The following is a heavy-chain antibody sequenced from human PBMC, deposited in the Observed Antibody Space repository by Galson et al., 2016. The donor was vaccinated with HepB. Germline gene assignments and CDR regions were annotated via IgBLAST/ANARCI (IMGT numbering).Heavy chain of an antibody. D-gene: IGHD1-1*01. V-gene: IGHV3-23*01. CDR3: ARGGRNDVFDY. CDR1: RLTFSGFA. CDR2: ISSSGDRT. J-gene: IGHJ4*02. Sequence: LRLSCADSRLTFSGFAMTWVRQAPGKGLEWVSVISSSGDRTYYADSVKGRFTISRDNSKNTLYLQMNSLSVDDTAVYYCARGGRNDVFDYWGPGTLVTVSS.